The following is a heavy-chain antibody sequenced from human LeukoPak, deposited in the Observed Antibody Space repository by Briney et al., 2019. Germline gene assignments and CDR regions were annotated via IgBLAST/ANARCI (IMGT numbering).Heavy chain of an antibody. CDR1: GFTFSSYS. V-gene: IGHV3-21*01. D-gene: IGHD3-9*01. CDR3: ARDLPYYDILTGSLDV. CDR2: ISSSSSYI. J-gene: IGHJ6*02. Sequence: GGSLRLSCAASGFTFSSYSMNWVRQAPGKGLEWVSSISSSSSYIYYADSVKGRFTISRDNAKNSLYLQMNSLRAEDTAVYYCARDLPYYDILTGSLDVWGQGTTVTVSS.